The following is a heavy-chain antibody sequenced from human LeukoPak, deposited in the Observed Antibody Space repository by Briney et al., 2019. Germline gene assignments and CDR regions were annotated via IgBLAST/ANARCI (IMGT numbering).Heavy chain of an antibody. CDR1: GGSFSGYY. Sequence: SETLSLTCAVYGGSFSGYYWSWIRQPPGKGLEWIGEINHSGSTNYNPSLKSRVTISVDTSKNQFSLKLSSVTAADTAVYYCAGGYSYGLNYFDYWGQGALVTVSS. D-gene: IGHD5-18*01. CDR2: INHSGST. V-gene: IGHV4-34*01. CDR3: AGGYSYGLNYFDY. J-gene: IGHJ4*02.